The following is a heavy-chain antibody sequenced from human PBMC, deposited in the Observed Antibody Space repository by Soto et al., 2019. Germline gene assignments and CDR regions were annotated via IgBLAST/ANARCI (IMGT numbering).Heavy chain of an antibody. CDR3: SRVFGAYWYFDY. J-gene: IGHJ4*02. D-gene: IGHD2-8*02. CDR1: GDSISSYY. V-gene: IGHV4-59*01. Sequence: PSETLSLTCTVSGDSISSYYWSWVRQPPGKGLEWIGYISNSGGTNVNPSLKGRVTLSVDTSMNHFSLRLSSVTAADTAVYFCSRVFGAYWYFDYWGQGTLVTVSS. CDR2: ISNSGGT.